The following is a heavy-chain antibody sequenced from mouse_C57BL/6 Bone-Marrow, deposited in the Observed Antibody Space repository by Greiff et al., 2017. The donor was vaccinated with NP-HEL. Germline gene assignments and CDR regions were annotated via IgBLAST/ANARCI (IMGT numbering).Heavy chain of an antibody. V-gene: IGHV1-64*01. Sequence: VQLQQPGAELVKPGASVKLSCKASGYTFTSYWMHWVKQRPGQGLEWIGMIHPNSGSTNYNEKFKSKATLTVDKSSSTAYMQLSSLTSEDSAVYYCARPYYGTWYFDYWAKAPLSQSPQ. J-gene: IGHJ2*01. CDR1: GYTFTSYW. CDR3: ARPYYGTWYFDY. CDR2: IHPNSGST. D-gene: IGHD1-1*01.